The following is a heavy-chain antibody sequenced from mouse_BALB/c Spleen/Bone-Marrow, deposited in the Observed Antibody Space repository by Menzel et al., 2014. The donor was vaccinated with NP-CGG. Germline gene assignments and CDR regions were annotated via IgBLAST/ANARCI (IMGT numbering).Heavy chain of an antibody. CDR1: GFTFTDHY. D-gene: IGHD2-1*01. V-gene: IGHV7-3*02. J-gene: IGHJ2*01. CDR2: IRNKANGYTT. CDR3: ARDYLYYFDY. Sequence: EVHLVESGGGLVQPGGFLRLSCATSGFTFTDHYMSWVRQPPGKALEWLGFIRNKANGYTTEYSASVKGRFTISRDNSQSIVYLQMNTLRTEDSATYYCARDYLYYFDYWGQGTTLTGSS.